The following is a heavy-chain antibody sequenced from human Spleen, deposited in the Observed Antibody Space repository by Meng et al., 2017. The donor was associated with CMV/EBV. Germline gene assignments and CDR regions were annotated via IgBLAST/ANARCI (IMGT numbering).Heavy chain of an antibody. CDR2: ISGSGGSI. Sequence: GESLKISCAASGFTFSDYYMSWIRQAPGKGLEWVSYISGSGGSIYYADSVKGRSTISRDNAKNSLYLQMNSLRAEDTAVYYCAREIVVVPADPSDFWGQGTLVTVS. J-gene: IGHJ4*02. D-gene: IGHD2-2*01. CDR1: GFTFSDYY. V-gene: IGHV3-11*01. CDR3: AREIVVVPADPSDF.